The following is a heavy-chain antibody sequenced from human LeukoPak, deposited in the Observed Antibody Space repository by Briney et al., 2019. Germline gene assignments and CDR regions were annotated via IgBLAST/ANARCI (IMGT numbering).Heavy chain of an antibody. Sequence: GGSLRLSCAASGFTFSSYAMSWVRQAPGKGLEWVSAISGSGGSTYYADSVKGRFTISRDNSKNTLYLQMNSLRAEDTAVYYCAKVPNRLVVPYYFDYWGQGALVTVSS. J-gene: IGHJ4*02. D-gene: IGHD2-2*01. CDR1: GFTFSSYA. V-gene: IGHV3-23*01. CDR2: ISGSGGST. CDR3: AKVPNRLVVPYYFDY.